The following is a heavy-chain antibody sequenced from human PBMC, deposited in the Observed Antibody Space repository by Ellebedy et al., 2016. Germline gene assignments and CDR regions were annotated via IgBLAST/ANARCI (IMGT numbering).Heavy chain of an antibody. D-gene: IGHD6-13*01. J-gene: IGHJ3*02. CDR2: IYHSGST. Sequence: SETLSLXCAVSGGSISSSNWWSWVRQPPGKGLEWIGEIYHSGSTNYNPSLKSRVTISVDTSKNQFSLKLSSVTAADTAMYYCARGRGSSSLRAFDIWGQGTMVTVSS. CDR1: GGSISSSNW. V-gene: IGHV4-4*02. CDR3: ARGRGSSSLRAFDI.